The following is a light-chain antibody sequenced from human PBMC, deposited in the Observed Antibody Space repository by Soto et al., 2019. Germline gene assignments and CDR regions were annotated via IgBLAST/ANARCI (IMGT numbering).Light chain of an antibody. CDR2: GAS. V-gene: IGKV3-20*01. Sequence: EIVLTQSPGTLSLSPGERATLSCRASQSVSSSFLAWYQQKPGQAPRLLIYGASRRATGIPDRFSGSGSGTDFTLTLSRLEPEDYAVYDCQQYNSSPLSFGGGTKVEIK. CDR1: QSVSSSF. J-gene: IGKJ4*01. CDR3: QQYNSSPLS.